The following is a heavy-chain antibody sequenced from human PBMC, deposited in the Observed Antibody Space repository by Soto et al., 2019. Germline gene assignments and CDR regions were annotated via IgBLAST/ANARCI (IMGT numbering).Heavy chain of an antibody. CDR1: GFTFSSYG. J-gene: IGHJ6*02. Sequence: PGGSLRLSCAASGFTFSSYGMHWVRQAPGKGLEWVAVIWYDGSNKYYADSVKGRFTISRDNSKNTLYLQMNSLRAEDTAVYYCARDLRDDYVWGSYRYRADYYYYGMDVWGQGTTVTVSS. D-gene: IGHD3-16*02. V-gene: IGHV3-33*01. CDR2: IWYDGSNK. CDR3: ARDLRDDYVWGSYRYRADYYYYGMDV.